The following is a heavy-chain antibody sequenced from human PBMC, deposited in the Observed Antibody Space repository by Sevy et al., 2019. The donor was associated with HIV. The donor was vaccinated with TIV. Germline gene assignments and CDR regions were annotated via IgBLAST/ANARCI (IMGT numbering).Heavy chain of an antibody. CDR2: FSHGRTT. V-gene: IGHV4-38-2*01. J-gene: IGHJ4*02. CDR1: GYSISSGYY. Sequence: SETLSLTCAVSGYSISSGYYWGWIRQPPGKGLEWIGSFSHGRTTYYNPSLKRRLTISVDTSKNQFSLKLSSVTAADTAVYYCAAHPGGWQLDYWGRGTLVTVSS. D-gene: IGHD6-19*01. CDR3: AAHPGGWQLDY.